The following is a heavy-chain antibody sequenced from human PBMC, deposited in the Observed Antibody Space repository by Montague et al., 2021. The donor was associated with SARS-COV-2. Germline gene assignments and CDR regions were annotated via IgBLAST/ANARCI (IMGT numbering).Heavy chain of an antibody. J-gene: IGHJ5*02. CDR2: ICYRGST. CDR3: AREGLNNWFDP. CDR1: NGSISSYY. Sequence: SETLSLTCTVSNGSISSYYWSWVRQPPGKRLEWIGYICYRGSTNYNPSLESRVTISVDTSKNQFSLKLRSVTAADTAVYFCAREGLNNWFDPWGQGTLVIVSS. V-gene: IGHV4-59*01.